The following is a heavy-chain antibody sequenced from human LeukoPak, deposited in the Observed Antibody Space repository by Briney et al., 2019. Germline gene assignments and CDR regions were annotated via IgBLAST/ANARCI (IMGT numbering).Heavy chain of an antibody. CDR3: ARRVAVAGDAFDI. V-gene: IGHV5-51*01. D-gene: IGHD6-19*01. J-gene: IGHJ3*02. Sequence: GESLKISCKGSGYSFTSYWVAWVRQMPGQGLEWMGIIYPGDSDTRYSPSFQGQVTISADKSISTAYLQWNSLKASATAMYYCARRVAVAGDAFDIWGQGTVVIVSS. CDR1: GYSFTSYW. CDR2: IYPGDSDT.